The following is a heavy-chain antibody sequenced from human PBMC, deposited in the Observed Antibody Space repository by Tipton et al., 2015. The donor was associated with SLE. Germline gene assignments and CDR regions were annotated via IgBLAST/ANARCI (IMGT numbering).Heavy chain of an antibody. V-gene: IGHV4-59*11. CDR2: MYHSGRT. CDR1: GGSIRSHY. D-gene: IGHD6-13*01. CDR3: ARGWYSRNWEWWFDP. J-gene: IGHJ5*02. Sequence: TLSLTCTVSGGSIRSHYWSWIRQPPGKGLEWIGYMYHSGRTKYNPSLKSRVTISLDTSKNQVSLKLTSVTAADTAVYYCARGWYSRNWEWWFDPCGQGTLVTVSS.